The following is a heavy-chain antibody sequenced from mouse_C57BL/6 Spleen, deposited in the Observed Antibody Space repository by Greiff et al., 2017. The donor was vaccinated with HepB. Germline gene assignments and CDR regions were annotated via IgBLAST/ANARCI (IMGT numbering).Heavy chain of an antibody. V-gene: IGHV1-62-2*01. CDR3: ARREYYYGSSYYAMDD. CDR1: GYTFTEYT. Sequence: QVQLQQSGAELVKPGASVKLSCKASGYTFTEYTIHWVKQRSGQGLEWIGWFYPGSGSIKYNEKFKDKATLTADKSSSTVYMELSRLTSEESAVYVCARREYYYGSSYYAMDDWGQGTSVTVSS. D-gene: IGHD1-1*01. J-gene: IGHJ4*01. CDR2: FYPGSGSI.